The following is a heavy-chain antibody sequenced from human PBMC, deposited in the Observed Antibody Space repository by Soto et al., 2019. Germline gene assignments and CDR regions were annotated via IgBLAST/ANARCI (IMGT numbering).Heavy chain of an antibody. D-gene: IGHD3-3*01. CDR1: GDSVSSNSAA. J-gene: IGHJ3*02. Sequence: PSQTLSLTCALSGDSVSSNSAAWNWIRQSPSRGLEWLGRTYYRSKWYNDYAVSVKRRITINTDTSKNQFYLKLNSVTTEDRTVYYCSRAFGPEYAFDIWGQGTMVTVSS. CDR2: TYYRSKWYN. V-gene: IGHV6-1*01. CDR3: SRAFGPEYAFDI.